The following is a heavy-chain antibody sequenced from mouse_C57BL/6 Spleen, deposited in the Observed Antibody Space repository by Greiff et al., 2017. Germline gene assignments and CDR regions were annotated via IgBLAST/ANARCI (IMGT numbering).Heavy chain of an antibody. CDR3: ARRGDYDY. V-gene: IGHV1-42*01. CDR2: INPSTGGT. Sequence: EVKLMESGPELVKPGASVKLSCKASGYSFTGYYMNWVKQSPEKSLEWIGEINPSTGGTTYNQKFKAKATLTVDKSSSTAYMQLKSLTSEDSAVYYCARRGDYDYWGQGTTLTVSS. D-gene: IGHD2-4*01. CDR1: GYSFTGYY. J-gene: IGHJ2*01.